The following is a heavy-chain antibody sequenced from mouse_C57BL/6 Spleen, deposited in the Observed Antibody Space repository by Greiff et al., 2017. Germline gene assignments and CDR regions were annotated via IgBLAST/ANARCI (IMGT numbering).Heavy chain of an antibody. J-gene: IGHJ1*03. CDR2: IDPETGGT. V-gene: IGHV1-15*01. D-gene: IGHD1-1*01. CDR3: TRRAPNYYGSSPWYFDV. Sequence: VQLQESGAELVRPGASVTLSCKASGYTFTDYEMHWVKQTPVHGLEWIGAIDPETGGTAYNQKFKGKAILTADKSSSTAYMELRSLTSEDSAVYYCTRRAPNYYGSSPWYFDVWGTGTTVTVSS. CDR1: GYTFTDYE.